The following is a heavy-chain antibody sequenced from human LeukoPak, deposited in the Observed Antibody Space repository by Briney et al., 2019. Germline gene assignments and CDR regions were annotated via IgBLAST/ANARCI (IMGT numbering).Heavy chain of an antibody. V-gene: IGHV1-2*02. D-gene: IGHD2-2*01. CDR1: GYTFTGYY. Sequence: GASVKVSCKASGYTFTGYYMHWVRQAPGQGLEWMGWINPNSGGTNYAQKFQGRVTMTRDTSISTAYMELSRLRSDDTAVYYCARDLDDGGGYCSSTSCYPPLRPNNWFDPWGQGTLVTVSS. CDR3: ARDLDDGGGYCSSTSCYPPLRPNNWFDP. CDR2: INPNSGGT. J-gene: IGHJ5*02.